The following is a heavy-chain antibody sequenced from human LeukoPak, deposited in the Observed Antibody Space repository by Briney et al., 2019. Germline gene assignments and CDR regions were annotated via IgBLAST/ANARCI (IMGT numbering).Heavy chain of an antibody. CDR1: GFTFSSYS. V-gene: IGHV3-21*01. CDR2: ISSSSSYI. Sequence: GGSLRLSCAASGFTFSSYSMNWVRQAPGKGLEWVSSISSSSSYIYYADSVKGRFTVSRDNAKNSLYLQMNSLRAEDTAVYYCARDRHYYGSGSYYYYYYMDVWGKGTTVTVSS. J-gene: IGHJ6*03. CDR3: ARDRHYYGSGSYYYYYYMDV. D-gene: IGHD3-10*01.